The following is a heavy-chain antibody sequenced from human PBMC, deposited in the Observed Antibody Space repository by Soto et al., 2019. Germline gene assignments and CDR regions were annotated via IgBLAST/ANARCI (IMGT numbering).Heavy chain of an antibody. CDR2: INAGNGNT. V-gene: IGHV1-3*01. Sequence: ASVKVSCKASGYTFTSYAMHWVRQAPGQRLEWMGWINAGNGNTKYSQKFQGRVTITRDTSASTAYMELSSLRSEDTAVYYCASGLYGDYDPVWFDPWGQGTLVTVSS. D-gene: IGHD4-17*01. CDR1: GYTFTSYA. CDR3: ASGLYGDYDPVWFDP. J-gene: IGHJ5*02.